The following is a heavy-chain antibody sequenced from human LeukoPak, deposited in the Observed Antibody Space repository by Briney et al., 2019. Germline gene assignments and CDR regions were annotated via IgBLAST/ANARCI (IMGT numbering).Heavy chain of an antibody. V-gene: IGHV4-34*01. CDR3: ARGAPSSGWYRGYYYYGMDV. J-gene: IGHJ6*02. CDR2: INHSGST. CDR1: GGSFSGYY. Sequence: PSETLSLTCAVYGGSFSGYYWSWIRQPPGKGLEWIGEINHSGSTNYNPSLKSRVTISVDTSKNQFSLKLSSVTAADTAVYYCARGAPSSGWYRGYYYYGMDVWGQGTTVTVSS. D-gene: IGHD6-19*01.